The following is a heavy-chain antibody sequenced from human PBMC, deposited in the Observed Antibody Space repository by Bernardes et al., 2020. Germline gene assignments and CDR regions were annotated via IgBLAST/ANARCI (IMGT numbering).Heavy chain of an antibody. CDR2: IGTAGDT. CDR1: GFTFSSYD. J-gene: IGHJ6*02. D-gene: IGHD2-15*01. V-gene: IGHV3-13*01. CDR3: ARADYGGSFYYYYGMDV. Sequence: GGSLRLSCAASGFTFSSYDMHWVRQATGKGLEWVSAIGTAGDTYYPGSVKGRFTISRENAKNSLYLQMNGLRAGDTAVYYCARADYGGSFYYYYGMDVWGQGTTVTVSS.